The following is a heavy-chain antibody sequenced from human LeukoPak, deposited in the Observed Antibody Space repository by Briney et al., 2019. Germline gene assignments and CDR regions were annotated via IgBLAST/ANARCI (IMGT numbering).Heavy chain of an antibody. CDR2: INPNSGGT. CDR3: VRGYYDLSGYYRVDYFDY. V-gene: IGHV1-2*02. J-gene: IGHJ4*02. D-gene: IGHD3-22*01. Sequence: ASVKVSCKASGYTFTGNYMHWVRQAPGQGLEGMGWINPNSGGTNYAQKFQGRVTVTRDTSISTAYMELSRLRSDDTAVYYCVRGYYDLSGYYRVDYFDYWGQGTLVTVSS. CDR1: GYTFTGNY.